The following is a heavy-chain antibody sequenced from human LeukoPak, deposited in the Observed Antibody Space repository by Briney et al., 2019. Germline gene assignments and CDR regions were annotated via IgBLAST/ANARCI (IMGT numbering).Heavy chain of an antibody. CDR2: ITRGGDYI. V-gene: IGHV3-21*01. CDR1: GFTFNTFN. CDR3: ARGHYDVLAASYKWTPDY. Sequence: GGSLRLSCAASGFTFNTFNMNWVRQAPGKGLEWVSSITRGGDYISYADSVTGRFTTSRDNAKNSLSLQLNRLRVEDTAVYYCARGHYDVLAASYKWTPDYWGQGTLVTVSS. J-gene: IGHJ4*02. D-gene: IGHD3-9*01.